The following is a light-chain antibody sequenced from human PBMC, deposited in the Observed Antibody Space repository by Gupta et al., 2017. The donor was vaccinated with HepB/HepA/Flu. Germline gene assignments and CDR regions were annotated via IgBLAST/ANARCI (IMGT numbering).Light chain of an antibody. Sequence: EIVMTQSPATLSVSPGERATLSCRARQSISTNLAWYQQKPGQAPRLLIYGSCTRATGIPARVSGRGSGTEFTLTISSLQSEDVAVYCCQQENKGPWMFGRGTKLDIK. CDR3: QQENKGPWM. CDR2: GSC. J-gene: IGKJ1*01. V-gene: IGKV3-15*01. CDR1: QSISTN.